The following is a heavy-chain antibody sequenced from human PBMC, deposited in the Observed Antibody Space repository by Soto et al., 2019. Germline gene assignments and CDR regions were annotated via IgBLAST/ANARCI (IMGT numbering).Heavy chain of an antibody. D-gene: IGHD2-2*01. CDR1: GFTFSSYA. V-gene: IGHV3-23*01. Sequence: GGSLRLSCAASGFTFSSYAMSWVRQAPGKGLEWVSAISGSGGSTYYADSVKGRFTISRDNSKNTLYLQMNSLRAEDTAVYYCAKDEGYCSSTSCYWGAFDIWGQGTMVTVSS. CDR3: AKDEGYCSSTSCYWGAFDI. CDR2: ISGSGGST. J-gene: IGHJ3*02.